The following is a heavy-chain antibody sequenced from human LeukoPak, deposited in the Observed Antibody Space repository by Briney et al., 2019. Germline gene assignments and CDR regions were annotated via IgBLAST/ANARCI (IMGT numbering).Heavy chain of an antibody. V-gene: IGHV4-4*07. CDR2: IYTSGST. CDR1: GGSISSYY. J-gene: IGHJ4*02. D-gene: IGHD6-19*01. Sequence: SSETLSLTCTVSGGSISSYYWSWIRQLAGKGLEWIGRIYTSGSTNYNPSLKSRVTMSVDTSKNQFSLKLSSVTAADTAVYYCAREGAVAAYFDYWGQGTLVTVSS. CDR3: AREGAVAAYFDY.